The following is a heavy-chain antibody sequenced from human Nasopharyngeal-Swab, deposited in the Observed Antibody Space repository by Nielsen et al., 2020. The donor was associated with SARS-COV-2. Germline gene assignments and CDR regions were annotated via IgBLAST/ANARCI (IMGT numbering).Heavy chain of an antibody. J-gene: IGHJ4*02. CDR3: ARATNLGGSLWVPDY. V-gene: IGHV3-53*01. D-gene: IGHD5-12*01. CDR2: IYSGGST. Sequence: GGSLRLSCAASGVTVSSNYMSWVRQAPGKGLEWVSVIYSGGSTYYADSVKGRFTISRDNAKNTLYLQMNSLRAEDTAVYYCARATNLGGSLWVPDYWGQGTLVTVSS. CDR1: GVTVSSNY.